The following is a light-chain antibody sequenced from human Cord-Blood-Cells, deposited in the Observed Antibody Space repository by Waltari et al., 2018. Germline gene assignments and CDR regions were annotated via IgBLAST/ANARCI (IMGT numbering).Light chain of an antibody. CDR2: DAS. CDR3: QQYDNLPLFT. J-gene: IGKJ3*01. CDR1: QDISNY. V-gene: IGKV1-33*01. Sequence: DIQMTQSPSSLSASVGARVTITCQASQDISNYLNWYQQKPGKAPKLLINDASNLETWVPSRFSGSGSGTDFTFTISSLQPEDIATYYCQQYDNLPLFTFGPGTKVDIK.